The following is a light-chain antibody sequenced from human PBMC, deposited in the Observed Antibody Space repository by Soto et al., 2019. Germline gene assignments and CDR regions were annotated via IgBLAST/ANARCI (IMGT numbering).Light chain of an antibody. CDR3: QLRTNWSIA. CDR2: DAS. Sequence: PGARATLSCRASQSVSSYLAWYQQKPGQAPRLLIYDASNRAPGIPARFSGGGSGTDFTLTINNLEPEDFAVYYCQLRTNWSIAFGQGTRLESK. V-gene: IGKV3-11*01. CDR1: QSVSSY. J-gene: IGKJ5*01.